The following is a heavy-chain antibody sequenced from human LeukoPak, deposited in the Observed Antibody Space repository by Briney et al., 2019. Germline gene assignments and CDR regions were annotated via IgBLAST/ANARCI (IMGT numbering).Heavy chain of an antibody. CDR2: FDPEDGET. Sequence: GASVKVSCKVSGYTLTELSMHWVRQAPGKGLEWMGGFDPEDGETIYAQKFQGRVTMTRDTSTSTVYMELSSLRSEDTAVYYCARGSSRVIPPNFDYWGQGTLVTVSS. D-gene: IGHD3-10*01. CDR1: GYTLTELS. J-gene: IGHJ4*02. V-gene: IGHV1-24*01. CDR3: ARGSSRVIPPNFDY.